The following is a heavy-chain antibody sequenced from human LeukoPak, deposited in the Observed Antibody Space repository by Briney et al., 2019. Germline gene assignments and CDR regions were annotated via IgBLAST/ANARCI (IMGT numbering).Heavy chain of an antibody. CDR1: GFTFSSYS. J-gene: IGHJ4*02. CDR2: MSDGGGDT. CDR3: AKGQTSSTRHFDY. Sequence: PGGSLRLSCSASGFTFSSYSMAWVRQAPGEGLEWVSIMSDGGGDTHFADSVKGRFTISRDNSKNTLYLQMNSLRAEDTAVYYCAKGQTSSTRHFDYWGQGTLVTVSS. D-gene: IGHD2-2*01. V-gene: IGHV3-23*01.